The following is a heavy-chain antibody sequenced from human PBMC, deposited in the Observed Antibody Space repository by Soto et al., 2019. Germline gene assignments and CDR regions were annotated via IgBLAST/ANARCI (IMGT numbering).Heavy chain of an antibody. J-gene: IGHJ6*02. Sequence: PSETLSLTCTVSGGSIRSSSYYWDWIRQPPGKGLEWIGHIYYTGSTYYIPSLKSRVTISIDTSKNQFSLKLSSVTATDTAVYYCGRRPKSRSFHYYGVDVWGQGTTVTVSS. V-gene: IGHV4-39*01. CDR2: IYYTGST. CDR3: GRRPKSRSFHYYGVDV. CDR1: GGSIRSSSYY. D-gene: IGHD1-26*01.